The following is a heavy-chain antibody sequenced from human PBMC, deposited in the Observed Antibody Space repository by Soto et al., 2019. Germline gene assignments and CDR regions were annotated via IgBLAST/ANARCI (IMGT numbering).Heavy chain of an antibody. CDR2: IASGSTYT. D-gene: IGHD2-21*01. CDR3: ASRSDSSCFEF. J-gene: IGHJ4*02. CDR1: GFTFSDYY. Sequence: QVQMVESWGGLVKPGGSLRLSCAASGFTFSDYYMSWIRQSPGKGLEWVSYIASGSTYTKYADSVKGRFTISRDNAKNSLYLQMISLRAGDTAVYYCASRSDSSCFEFWGQGTLVTVSS. V-gene: IGHV3-11*06.